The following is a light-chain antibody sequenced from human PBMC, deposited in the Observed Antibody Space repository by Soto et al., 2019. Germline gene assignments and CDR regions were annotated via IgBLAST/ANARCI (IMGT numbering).Light chain of an antibody. CDR3: QQRTIRPPGT. Sequence: LAHSRSAVRLSPDESTTLSSRASQSVRGNLAWYQHKPGQAPRFLIYGAVNRATGIPARFSGSGSGADDTITISSLELQDVAVYYCQQRTIRPPGTFGQGTKVEIK. J-gene: IGKJ2*02. CDR2: GAV. CDR1: QSVRGN. V-gene: IGKV3-11*01.